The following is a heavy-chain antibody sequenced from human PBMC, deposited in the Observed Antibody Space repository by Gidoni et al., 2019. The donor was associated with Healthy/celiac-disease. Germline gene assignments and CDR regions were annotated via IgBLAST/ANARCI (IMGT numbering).Heavy chain of an antibody. CDR3: ARGVRYDSSGYYFDY. CDR2: GTA. V-gene: IGHV1-69*01. J-gene: IGHJ4*02. Sequence: GTANYAQKFQGRVTITADESTSTAYMELSSLRSEDTAVYYCARGVRYDSSGYYFDYWGQGTLVTVSS. D-gene: IGHD3-22*01.